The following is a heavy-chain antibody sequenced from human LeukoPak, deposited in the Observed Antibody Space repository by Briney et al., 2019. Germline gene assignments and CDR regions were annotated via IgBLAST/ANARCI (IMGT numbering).Heavy chain of an antibody. D-gene: IGHD6-19*01. Sequence: GGSLRLSCAASGFTFSSYSMNWVRQARGKGLEWVSSISSSSSYIYYADSVKGRFTISRDNAKNSLYLQMNSLRAEDTAVYYCARATTEQWLVEWGQGTLVTVSS. CDR3: ARATTEQWLVE. V-gene: IGHV3-21*01. J-gene: IGHJ4*02. CDR2: ISSSSSYI. CDR1: GFTFSSYS.